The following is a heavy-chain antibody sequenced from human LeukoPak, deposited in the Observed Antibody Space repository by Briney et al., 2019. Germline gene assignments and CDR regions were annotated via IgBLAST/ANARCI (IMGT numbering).Heavy chain of an antibody. J-gene: IGHJ4*02. Sequence: ASVRVSCKASGGTFSSYAISWVRQAPGQGLEWMGGIIPIFGTANYAQKFQGRVTITADESTSKAYMELSSLRSEDTAVYYCARINSSSWSGYYFDYWGQGTLVTVSS. CDR2: IIPIFGTA. CDR1: GGTFSSYA. D-gene: IGHD6-13*01. CDR3: ARINSSSWSGYYFDY. V-gene: IGHV1-69*13.